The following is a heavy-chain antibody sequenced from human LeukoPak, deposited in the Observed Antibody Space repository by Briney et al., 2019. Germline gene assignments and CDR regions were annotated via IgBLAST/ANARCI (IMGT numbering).Heavy chain of an antibody. Sequence: PSETLSLTCTVSGYSISSGYYWGWIRQPPGKGLEWIGSIYHSGSTYYNPSLKSRVTISVDTSKNQFSLKLSSVTAADTAVYYCARASWSHWGFFDYWGQGTLVTVSS. CDR1: GYSISSGYY. V-gene: IGHV4-38-2*02. CDR2: IYHSGST. CDR3: ARASWSHWGFFDY. D-gene: IGHD3-16*01. J-gene: IGHJ4*02.